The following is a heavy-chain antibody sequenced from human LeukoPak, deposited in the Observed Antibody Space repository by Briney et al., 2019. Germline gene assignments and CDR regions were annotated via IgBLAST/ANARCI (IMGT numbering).Heavy chain of an antibody. V-gene: IGHV3-48*03. J-gene: IGHJ3*02. CDR3: ARDQDAFDI. CDR2: ISSSGSTI. Sequence: QSGGSLRLSCAASGFTFSSYEMNWVRQAPGKGLEWVSYISSSGSTIYYADSVKGRFTISSDNAKNSLYLQMDSLRAEDTAVYYCARDQDAFDIWGQGTMVTVSS. CDR1: GFTFSSYE.